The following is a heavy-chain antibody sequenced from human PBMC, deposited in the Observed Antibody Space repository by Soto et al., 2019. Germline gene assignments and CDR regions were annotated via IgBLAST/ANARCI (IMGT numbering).Heavy chain of an antibody. CDR2: ISYDGSTK. J-gene: IGHJ4*02. Sequence: QVQLMESGGGVVQPGGSLRLSCAASGFTFRSYAIHWVRQAPGKGLEWVAIISYDGSTKFYTDSVKGRFTISRDNSNNTLYLQMYSLRSEDTAIYYCARDGRTGTTLPHGGLDQWGQGTLVTVSS. D-gene: IGHD3-16*01. V-gene: IGHV3-30-3*01. CDR1: GFTFRSYA. CDR3: ARDGRTGTTLPHGGLDQ.